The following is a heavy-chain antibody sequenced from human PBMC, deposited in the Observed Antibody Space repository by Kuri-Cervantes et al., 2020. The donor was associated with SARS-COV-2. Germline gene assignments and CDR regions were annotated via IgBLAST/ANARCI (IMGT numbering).Heavy chain of an antibody. CDR1: GLTFRSYN. Sequence: AGSLSLSCAASGLTFRSYNLHWVRQAPGKGLEWVSYISSSSSYTNYADSVKGRFTISRDNAKNSLYLQMTSLRAEDSAVYYCARGQQLFDYWGQGTLVTVSS. CDR3: ARGQQLFDY. D-gene: IGHD6-13*01. V-gene: IGHV3-21*05. CDR2: ISSSSSYT. J-gene: IGHJ4*02.